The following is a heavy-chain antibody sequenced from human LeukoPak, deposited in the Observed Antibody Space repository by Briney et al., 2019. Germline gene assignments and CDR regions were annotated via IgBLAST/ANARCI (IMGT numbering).Heavy chain of an antibody. D-gene: IGHD3-10*01. CDR3: ARHRRGPGRAAGRFYY. CDR2: IYYSGST. J-gene: IGHJ4*02. V-gene: IGHV4-39*01. CDR1: GGSISSSSYY. Sequence: SETLSLTCTVSGGSISSSSYYWGWIRQPPGKGLEWIGSIYYSGSTYYNPSLKSRVTISVDTSKNQFSLKLSSVTAADTAVYYCARHRRGPGRAAGRFYYWGQGTLVTVSS.